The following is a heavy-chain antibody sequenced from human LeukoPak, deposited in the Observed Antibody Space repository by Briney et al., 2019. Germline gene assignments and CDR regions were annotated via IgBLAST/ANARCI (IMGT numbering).Heavy chain of an antibody. CDR1: GFTFSSYD. V-gene: IGHV3-30*03. CDR3: ARRADYFYY. CDR2: ISLDGSNK. Sequence: GGSLRLSCAASGFTFSSYDMHWVRQAPGKGLEWVAVISLDGSNKFYADSVKGRFTISRDNSKNTLYLQVNSLRAEDTAVYYCARRADYFYYWGQGTLVTVSS. J-gene: IGHJ4*02.